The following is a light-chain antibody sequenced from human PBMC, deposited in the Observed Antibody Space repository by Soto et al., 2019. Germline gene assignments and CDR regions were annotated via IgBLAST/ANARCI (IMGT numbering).Light chain of an antibody. V-gene: IGKV1-5*03. Sequence: DIQMTQSPSTLSASVGDRVTITCRASQSISTWLAWYQQKPGTAPKLLIYKASGLESGVPSRFSGSGSGTEFTLTISSLQPDDFATYFCQQYNSYSTFGQGTKVDI. J-gene: IGKJ1*01. CDR1: QSISTW. CDR2: KAS. CDR3: QQYNSYST.